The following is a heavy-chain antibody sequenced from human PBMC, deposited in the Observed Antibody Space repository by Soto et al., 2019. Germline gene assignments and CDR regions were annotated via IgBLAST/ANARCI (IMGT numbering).Heavy chain of an antibody. D-gene: IGHD3-10*02. CDR1: GGSFSGYY. V-gene: IGHV4-34*01. Sequence: SETLSLTCAVYGGSFSGYYWSWIRQPPGKXLEWIGEINHSGSTNYNPSLKSRVTISVDTSKNQFSLKLSSVTAADTAVYYCARAVFGEYEDTLLDYYYYGMDVWGQGTTVTVSS. CDR3: ARAVFGEYEDTLLDYYYYGMDV. CDR2: INHSGST. J-gene: IGHJ6*02.